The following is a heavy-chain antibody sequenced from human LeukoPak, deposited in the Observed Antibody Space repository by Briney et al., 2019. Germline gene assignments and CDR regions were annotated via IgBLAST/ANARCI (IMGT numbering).Heavy chain of an antibody. CDR3: ARGSRGYRGEEGFDY. J-gene: IGHJ4*02. D-gene: IGHD5-12*01. Sequence: PGGSLRLSCAASGFTFSDYYMNWIRQAPGKGLEWVSYISSSGTTIYYADSLKGRFTISRDNAKNSLYLQISSLRADDTALYYRARGSRGYRGEEGFDYWGQGTLVTVSS. CDR2: ISSSGTTI. CDR1: GFTFSDYY. V-gene: IGHV3-11*01.